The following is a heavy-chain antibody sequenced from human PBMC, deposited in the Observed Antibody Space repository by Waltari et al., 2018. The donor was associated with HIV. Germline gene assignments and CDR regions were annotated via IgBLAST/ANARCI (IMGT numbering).Heavy chain of an antibody. Sequence: QVQLVESGGDVVQPGGSLRLSCAVPGFTFRSYGMHWVRQAPGKGLEWMSFITYDGSNKYYADSVKGRFTISRDSSKNTLYLQMNGLRSEDTAVYYCAKDGYTPTYFDYWGQGTLVTVSS. CDR3: AKDGYTPTYFDY. CDR2: ITYDGSNK. V-gene: IGHV3-30*02. CDR1: GFTFRSYG. J-gene: IGHJ4*02. D-gene: IGHD1-1*01.